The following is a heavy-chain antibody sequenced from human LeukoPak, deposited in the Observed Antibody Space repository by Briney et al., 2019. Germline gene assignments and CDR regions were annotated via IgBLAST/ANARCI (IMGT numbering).Heavy chain of an antibody. CDR1: GGSISSSNW. CDR3: ARDGPFVVPAVS. V-gene: IGHV4-4*02. CDR2: IYHSGST. D-gene: IGHD2-2*01. J-gene: IGHJ5*02. Sequence: SGTLSLTCAVSGGSISSSNWWSWVRQPPGKGLERIGEIYHSGSTNYNPSLKSRVTISVDTSKNQFSLKLSSVTAADTAVYHCARDGPFVVPAVSWGQGTLVTVSS.